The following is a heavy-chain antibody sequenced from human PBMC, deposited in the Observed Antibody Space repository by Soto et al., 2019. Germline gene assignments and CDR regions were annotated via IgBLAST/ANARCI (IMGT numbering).Heavy chain of an antibody. V-gene: IGHV4-59*01. D-gene: IGHD6-13*01. J-gene: IGHJ4*02. Sequence: SETRSLTCTVSGGSISSYYWSWIRQPPGKGLEWIGYIYYSGSTNYNPSLKSRVTISVDTSKNQFSLKLSSVTAADTAVYYCARANRYSSSWYPALYFDYWGQGTLVTVS. CDR3: ARANRYSSSWYPALYFDY. CDR2: IYYSGST. CDR1: GGSISSYY.